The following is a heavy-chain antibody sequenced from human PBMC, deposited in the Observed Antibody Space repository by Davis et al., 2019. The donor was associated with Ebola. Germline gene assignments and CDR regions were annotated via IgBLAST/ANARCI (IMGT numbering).Heavy chain of an antibody. CDR1: GYTFTSYA. V-gene: IGHV1-69*06. CDR2: IIPIFGTA. CDR3: ARDPASTITIFGVVIRPEGYYFYGMDV. Sequence: SVKVSCKASGYTFTSYAISWVRQAPGQGLEWMGGIIPIFGTANYAQKFQGRVTITADKSTSTADMELSSLRSEDTAVYYCARDPASTITIFGVVIRPEGYYFYGMDVWGQGTTVTVSS. J-gene: IGHJ6*02. D-gene: IGHD3-3*01.